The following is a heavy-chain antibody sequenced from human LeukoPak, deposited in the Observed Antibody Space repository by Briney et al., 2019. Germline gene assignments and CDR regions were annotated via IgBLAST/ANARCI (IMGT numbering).Heavy chain of an antibody. CDR2: INPNSGGT. D-gene: IGHD1-26*01. Sequence: ASVKLSCSASGYTFTGYYIHWVRQAPGQGLEWMGWINPNSGGTNYAQRFQGRVTMTRDTSISTAYMELSRLRSDDTAAYYCARDSYGYWGQGTLVTVSS. V-gene: IGHV1-2*02. CDR1: GYTFTGYY. J-gene: IGHJ4*02. CDR3: ARDSYGY.